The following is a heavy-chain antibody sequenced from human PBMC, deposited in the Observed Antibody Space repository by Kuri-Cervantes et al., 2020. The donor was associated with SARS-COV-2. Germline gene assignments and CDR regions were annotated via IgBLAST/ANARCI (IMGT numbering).Heavy chain of an antibody. CDR2: ISSSGSTI. CDR3: ARMSKPGQWRPDFDY. CDR1: GFTFSSYE. Sequence: GESLKISCAASGFTFSSYEMNWVRQAPGKGLEWVSYISSSGSTIYYADSVKGRFTISRDNAKNSLYLQMNSLRAEDTAVYYCARMSKPGQWRPDFDYWGQGTLVTVSS. V-gene: IGHV3-48*03. J-gene: IGHJ4*02. D-gene: IGHD6-19*01.